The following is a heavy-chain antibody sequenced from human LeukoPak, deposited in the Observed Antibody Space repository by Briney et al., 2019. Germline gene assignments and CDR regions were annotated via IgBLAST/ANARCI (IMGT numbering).Heavy chain of an antibody. CDR2: INSGGTTT. CDR1: GFTLSNYE. CDR3: ARHTYSSGKFDC. Sequence: GGSLRLSCTASGFTLSNYEVKWVRQAPGKGLEWVSCINSGGTTTYYADSVKGRFTISRDSAKNSVYLQMNSLRAEDTAVYYCARHTYSSGKFDCWGQGTLVTVS. J-gene: IGHJ4*02. D-gene: IGHD6-25*01. V-gene: IGHV3-48*03.